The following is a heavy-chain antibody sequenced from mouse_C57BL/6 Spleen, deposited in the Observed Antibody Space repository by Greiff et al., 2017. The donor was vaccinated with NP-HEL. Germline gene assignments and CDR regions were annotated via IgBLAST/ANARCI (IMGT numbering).Heavy chain of an antibody. CDR3: ARGGSPYWYFDV. Sequence: QVQLQQSGAELVRPGTSVKMSCKASGYTFTNYWIGWAKQRPGHGLEWIGDIYPGGGYTNYNEKFKGKATLTADKSASTAYMQFSSLTSEDSAIYYCARGGSPYWYFDVWGTGTTVTVSS. D-gene: IGHD1-1*01. V-gene: IGHV1-63*01. CDR1: GYTFTNYW. J-gene: IGHJ1*03. CDR2: IYPGGGYT.